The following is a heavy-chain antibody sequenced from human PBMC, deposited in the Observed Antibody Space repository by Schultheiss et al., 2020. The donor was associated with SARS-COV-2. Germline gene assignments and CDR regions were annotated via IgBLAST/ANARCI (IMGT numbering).Heavy chain of an antibody. CDR2: ISAYNGNT. V-gene: IGHV1-18*04. Sequence: ASVKVSCKASGYTFTSYGISWVRQAPGQGLEWMGWISAYNGNTNYAQKLQGRVTMTTDTSTSTAYMELRSLRSDDTAVYYCARDLGPISYGTRNFDYWGQVTLVNVSS. CDR1: GYTFTSYG. D-gene: IGHD5-18*01. CDR3: ARDLGPISYGTRNFDY. J-gene: IGHJ4*02.